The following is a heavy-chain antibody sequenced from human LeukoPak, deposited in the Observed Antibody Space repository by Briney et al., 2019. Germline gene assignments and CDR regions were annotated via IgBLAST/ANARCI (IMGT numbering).Heavy chain of an antibody. J-gene: IGHJ5*02. CDR1: GFTFSSYS. CDR3: ARDDRVAAAGTFNWFDP. Sequence: PGGSLRLSCAASGFTFSSYSMNWVRQAPGKGLEWVSSISSSSSCIYYADSVKGRFTISRDNAKNSLYLQMNSLRAEDTAVYYCARDDRVAAAGTFNWFDPWGKGTLVPSPQ. V-gene: IGHV3-21*01. CDR2: ISSSSSCI. D-gene: IGHD6-13*01.